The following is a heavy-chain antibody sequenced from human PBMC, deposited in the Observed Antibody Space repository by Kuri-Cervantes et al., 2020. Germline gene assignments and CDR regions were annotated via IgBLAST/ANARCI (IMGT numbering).Heavy chain of an antibody. CDR3: ARAIHGPFDY. CDR1: GGSFNGYL. D-gene: IGHD5-18*01. V-gene: IGHV4-34*01. Sequence: SETLSLTCDVYGGSFNGYLWSWIRQTPGKGLEWIGEIDHSGSTNYNPSLKSRVTISVDKSKNQFSLKLSSVTAADTAVYYCARAIHGPFDYWGQGTLVTVSS. J-gene: IGHJ4*02. CDR2: IDHSGST.